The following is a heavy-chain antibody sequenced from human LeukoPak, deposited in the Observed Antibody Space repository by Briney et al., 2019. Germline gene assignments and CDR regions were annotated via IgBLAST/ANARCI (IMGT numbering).Heavy chain of an antibody. Sequence: GASVKVSCKASRYTLTGYYIHWVRQAPGQGLEWMGWINPNGDGTKYAQNFQGRVTVTRDTSTSTAYMELSRLRSDDMAVYYCARATCNTDCAGFDPWGQGTLVNVSS. CDR1: RYTLTGYY. V-gene: IGHV1-2*02. CDR3: ARATCNTDCAGFDP. J-gene: IGHJ5*02. CDR2: INPNGDGT. D-gene: IGHD2/OR15-2a*01.